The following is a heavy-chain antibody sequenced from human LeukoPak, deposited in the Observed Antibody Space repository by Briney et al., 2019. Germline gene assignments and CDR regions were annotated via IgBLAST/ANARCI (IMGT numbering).Heavy chain of an antibody. CDR3: ARDLEAYYYDSSGYSR. V-gene: IGHV1-2*02. Sequence: ASVKVSCKASGYTFTGYYMHWVRQAPGQGLEWMGWINPNSGGTNYAQKFQGRVTMTRGTSISTAYMELSRLRSDDTAVYYCARDLEAYYYDSSGYSRWGQGTLVTVSS. CDR2: INPNSGGT. CDR1: GYTFTGYY. D-gene: IGHD3-22*01. J-gene: IGHJ4*02.